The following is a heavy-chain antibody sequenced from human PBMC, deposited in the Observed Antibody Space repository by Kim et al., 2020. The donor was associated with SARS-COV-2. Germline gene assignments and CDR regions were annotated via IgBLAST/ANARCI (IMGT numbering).Heavy chain of an antibody. D-gene: IGHD6-13*01. V-gene: IGHV3-33*06. CDR3: AKGEGPAGSYGMDV. J-gene: IGHJ6*02. Sequence: ADSVKGRFTISRDNSKNTLYLQMNSLRAEDTAVYYCAKGEGPAGSYGMDVWGQGTTVTVSS.